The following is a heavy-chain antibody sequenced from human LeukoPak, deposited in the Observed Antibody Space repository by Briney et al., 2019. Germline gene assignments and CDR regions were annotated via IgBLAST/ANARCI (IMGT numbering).Heavy chain of an antibody. CDR1: GFSLSDYS. CDR3: AREALECYYDSSGYALEH. V-gene: IGHV3-33*08. Sequence: PGGSLRLSCAASGFSLSDYSMSWIRQAPGKGLEWVAVIWYDGSNKYYADSVKGRFTISRDNSKNTLYLQMNSLRAEDTAVYYCAREALECYYDSSGYALEHWGQGTLVTVSS. CDR2: IWYDGSNK. D-gene: IGHD3-22*01. J-gene: IGHJ1*01.